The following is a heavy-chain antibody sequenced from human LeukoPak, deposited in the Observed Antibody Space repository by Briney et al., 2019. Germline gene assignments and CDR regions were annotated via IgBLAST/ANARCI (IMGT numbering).Heavy chain of an antibody. CDR3: ARRIAVAGKVWFDP. J-gene: IGHJ5*02. Sequence: GESLKISCKGSGYSFTSYWIGWVRQLPGKGQEWMGIIYPGDSDTRYSPSFQGQVTISADKSISTAYLQWSSLKASDTAMYYCARRIAVAGKVWFDPWGQGTLVTVSS. CDR1: GYSFTSYW. D-gene: IGHD6-19*01. CDR2: IYPGDSDT. V-gene: IGHV5-51*01.